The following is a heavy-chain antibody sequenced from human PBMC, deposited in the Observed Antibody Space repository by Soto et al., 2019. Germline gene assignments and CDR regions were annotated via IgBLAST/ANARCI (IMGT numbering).Heavy chain of an antibody. V-gene: IGHV3-23*01. CDR2: ISGSGDNT. CDR3: AKDPLTVTPYFDY. D-gene: IGHD4-17*01. CDR1: GFTFSNYA. Sequence: EVQVLESGGGLVQPGGSLRLSCAASGFTFSNYAMSWVRQAPGKGLEWVSSISGSGDNTDYVDSVKGRFTISRDNSKNTMYLQIDGLRAEDTAVYYCAKDPLTVTPYFDYWGQGTLVTVSS. J-gene: IGHJ4*02.